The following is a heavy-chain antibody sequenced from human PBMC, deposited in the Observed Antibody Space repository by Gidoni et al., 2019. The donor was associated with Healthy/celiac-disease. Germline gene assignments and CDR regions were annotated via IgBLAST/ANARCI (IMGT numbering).Heavy chain of an antibody. V-gene: IGHV1-69*01. CDR2: IIPIFGTA. D-gene: IGHD2-8*02. CDR3: ASPGGYCTGGVCPYDY. Sequence: QVQLVQSGAEVKKPGSSVQVSCKASGGTVSSYAISWVRQAPGQGLECMGGIIPIFGTANYAQRCQGRVTITADESTSTAYMELSSLRSEDTAVYYCASPGGYCTGGVCPYDYWGQGTLVTVSS. J-gene: IGHJ4*02. CDR1: GGTVSSYA.